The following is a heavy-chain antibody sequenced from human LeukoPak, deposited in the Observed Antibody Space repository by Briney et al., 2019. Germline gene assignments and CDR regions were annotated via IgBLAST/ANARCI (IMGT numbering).Heavy chain of an antibody. V-gene: IGHV3-23*01. Sequence: GASLRLSCAASGFTFRNYAMSWVRQAPGKGLEWVSAVSGRDDSTYYADSVKGRFTISRDNSKNTPYLQMNSLRAEDTAVCYCAKWGDYDILTGYYDSDYWGQGTLVTVSS. J-gene: IGHJ4*02. D-gene: IGHD3-9*01. CDR3: AKWGDYDILTGYYDSDY. CDR2: VSGRDDST. CDR1: GFTFRNYA.